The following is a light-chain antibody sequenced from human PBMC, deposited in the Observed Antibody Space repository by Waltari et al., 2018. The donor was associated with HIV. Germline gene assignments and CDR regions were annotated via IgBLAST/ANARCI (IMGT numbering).Light chain of an antibody. V-gene: IGLV2-14*01. CDR2: EVT. J-gene: IGLJ3*02. Sequence: QSVLTQPASVSGSPAQSLTFSCTGTNSALCDYTYVSWYQQPPGKAPKLLIYEVTHRPSGISSRFSGFKSGNTASMTISGLQAEDEADYYCSSYTATTAILFGGGTKVTVL. CDR3: SSYTATTAIL. CDR1: NSALCDYTY.